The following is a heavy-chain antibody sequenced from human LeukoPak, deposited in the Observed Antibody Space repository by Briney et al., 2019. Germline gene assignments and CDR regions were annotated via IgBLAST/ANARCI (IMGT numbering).Heavy chain of an antibody. Sequence: SETLSLTCGVSGGSVTSTNWWTWFRQPPGKALEWIGEVHVDGSTNYNPYLKSRLTLSVDLSENHISLRLTSVTAADTAVYYCARGGGFYRPFDYWGQGTLVTVSS. CDR3: ARGGGFYRPFDY. CDR1: GGSVTSTNW. CDR2: VHVDGST. D-gene: IGHD3-3*01. V-gene: IGHV4-4*02. J-gene: IGHJ4*02.